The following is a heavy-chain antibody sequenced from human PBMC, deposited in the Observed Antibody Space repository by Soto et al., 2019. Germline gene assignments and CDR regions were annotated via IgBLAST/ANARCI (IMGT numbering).Heavy chain of an antibody. J-gene: IGHJ4*02. CDR3: VRNLDTSSWYPGNPYYFDY. Sequence: QVQLVQSGAEVKKPGASVKVACKASGYTFTSYGISCVRQAPGQGLEWRGWIAAYNGNTKYAQMLEGRVTMTIDTFTSTTYMDLTSLTSDDTAVYFCVRNLDTSSWYPGNPYYFDYWGQGTLVTVSS. CDR1: GYTFTSYG. V-gene: IGHV1-18*01. D-gene: IGHD6-13*01. CDR2: IAAYNGNT.